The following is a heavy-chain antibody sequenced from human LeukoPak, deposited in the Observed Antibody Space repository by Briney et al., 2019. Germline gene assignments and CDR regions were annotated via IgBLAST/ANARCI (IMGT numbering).Heavy chain of an antibody. D-gene: IGHD2-2*01. CDR1: GGTFSSYA. Sequence: EASVKVSCKASGGTFSSYAISWVRQAPGQGLEWMGGIIPIFGTANYAQKFQGRVTITADESTSTAYMELSSLRSEDTAVYYCARDNVICSSTSCYQDYYYYYMDVWGKGTTVTVSS. CDR2: IIPIFGTA. CDR3: ARDNVICSSTSCYQDYYYYYMDV. J-gene: IGHJ6*03. V-gene: IGHV1-69*01.